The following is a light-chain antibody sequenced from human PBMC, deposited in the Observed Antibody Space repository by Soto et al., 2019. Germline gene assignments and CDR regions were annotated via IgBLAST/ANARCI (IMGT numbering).Light chain of an antibody. CDR3: QQYDNWPRT. V-gene: IGKV3-15*01. J-gene: IGKJ1*01. CDR2: GAS. Sequence: EIVMTQSPATLSVSPGVRATLSCRASQSVSNKLAWYQQKPGQAPRLLFYGASSRASGIPARFSVNGSGTEFTLTIDSLQSEDFALYYCQQYDNWPRTFGQGTKVEIK. CDR1: QSVSNK.